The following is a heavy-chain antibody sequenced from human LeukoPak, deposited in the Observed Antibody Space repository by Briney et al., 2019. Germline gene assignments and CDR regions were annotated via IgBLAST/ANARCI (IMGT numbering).Heavy chain of an antibody. D-gene: IGHD6-6*01. Sequence: ASVKVSCKASGYNFISYGISWVRLVPGQGLEWMGWISAYTGDTNYAQSFQGRITMTTDTSTGTAYMELRSLKSDDTAVYYCARNAYGTSSENYFDFWGRGTLVTVSS. CDR2: ISAYTGDT. V-gene: IGHV1-18*01. CDR3: ARNAYGTSSENYFDF. J-gene: IGHJ4*02. CDR1: GYNFISYG.